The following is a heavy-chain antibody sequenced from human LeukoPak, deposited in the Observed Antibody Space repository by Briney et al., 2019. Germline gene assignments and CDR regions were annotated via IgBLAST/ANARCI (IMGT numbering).Heavy chain of an antibody. J-gene: IGHJ6*02. D-gene: IGHD6-13*01. CDR2: ISSSGSTI. Sequence: PGGSLRLSCAASGFTFSDYYMSWIRQAPGKGLEWVSYISSSGSTIYYADSVKGRFTISRDNAKNSLSLQMNSLRAEDTALYYCAKDNSRSTYYYYGMDVWGQGTTVTVSS. V-gene: IGHV3-11*01. CDR1: GFTFSDYY. CDR3: AKDNSRSTYYYYGMDV.